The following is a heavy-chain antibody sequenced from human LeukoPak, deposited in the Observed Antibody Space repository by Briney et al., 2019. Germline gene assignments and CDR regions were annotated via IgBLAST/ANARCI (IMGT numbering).Heavy chain of an antibody. CDR2: ISSSSSYI. J-gene: IGHJ4*02. CDR1: GFTFSSYS. D-gene: IGHD6-13*01. Sequence: GGSLRLSCAASGFTFSSYSMNWVRQAPGKGLEWVSSISSSSSYIYYADSAKGRFTISRDNAKNSLYLQMNSLRAEDTAVYYCAREVGYSSSWSDYWGQGTLVTVSS. V-gene: IGHV3-21*01. CDR3: AREVGYSSSWSDY.